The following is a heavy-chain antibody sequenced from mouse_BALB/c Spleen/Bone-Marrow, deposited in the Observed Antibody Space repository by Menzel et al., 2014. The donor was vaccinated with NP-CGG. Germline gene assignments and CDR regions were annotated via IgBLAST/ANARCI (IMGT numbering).Heavy chain of an antibody. D-gene: IGHD2-14*01. CDR3: ARYRLGTYFDY. J-gene: IGHJ2*01. V-gene: IGHV14-3*02. CDR1: GFNIKDTY. Sequence: VQLKDFGAELVKPGASVKLSCTASGFNIKDTYMHWVKQRPEQGLEWIGRIDPANGNTKYDPKFQGKATITADTSSNTAYLQLSSLTSEDTAVYYCARYRLGTYFDYWGQGTTLTVSS. CDR2: IDPANGNT.